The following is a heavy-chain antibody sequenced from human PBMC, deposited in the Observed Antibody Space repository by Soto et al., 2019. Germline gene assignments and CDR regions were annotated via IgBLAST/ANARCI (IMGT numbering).Heavy chain of an antibody. V-gene: IGHV3-30*03. CDR3: AYSAKRYATSIGGY. J-gene: IGHJ4*02. CDR1: GFTFSSYG. CDR2: ISYDGSNK. D-gene: IGHD2-2*01. Sequence: GGSLRLSCAASGFTFSSYGVHWVRQAPGKGLEWVAVISYDGSNKYYADSVKGRFTISSDNSKNTLYLQMNIMRAEDTAVYYCAYSAKRYATSIGGYWGQGTLVTVSS.